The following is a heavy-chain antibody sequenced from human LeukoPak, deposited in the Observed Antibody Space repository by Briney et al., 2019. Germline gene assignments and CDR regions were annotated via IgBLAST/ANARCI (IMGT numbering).Heavy chain of an antibody. D-gene: IGHD5-24*01. CDR3: ARRQMGYYMDV. CDR2: IKEDGSVQ. J-gene: IGHJ6*03. Sequence: GGSLRLSCTASGFPFRVYWISWVRQAPGRGLEWVANIKEDGSVQDYVDSVKGRFTISRDNAKNSLYLQMNSLRAEDTAVYYCARRQMGYYMDVWGKGTTVTVSS. V-gene: IGHV3-7*03. CDR1: GFPFRVYW.